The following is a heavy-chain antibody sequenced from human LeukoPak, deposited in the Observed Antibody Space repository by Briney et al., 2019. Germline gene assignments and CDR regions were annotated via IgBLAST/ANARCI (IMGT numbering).Heavy chain of an antibody. V-gene: IGHV3-66*01. J-gene: IGHJ4*02. D-gene: IGHD2-21*01. CDR2: VYAGGGGT. CDR1: GFTVSDNY. CDR3: ARIRRDHFDY. Sequence: GGSLRLSCEVSGFTVSDNYVSWVRQAPGKGLEWVSVVYAGGGGTHYAASVRDRFSMSRDSFKNTVYLQMDSLKDEDTAVYYCARIRRDHFDYWGQGSLVTVSS.